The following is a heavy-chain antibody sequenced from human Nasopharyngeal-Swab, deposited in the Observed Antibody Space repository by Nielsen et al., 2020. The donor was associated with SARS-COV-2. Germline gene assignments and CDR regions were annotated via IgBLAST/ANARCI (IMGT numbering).Heavy chain of an antibody. Sequence: EGSLRLSCAASGFTVSSNYMSWVRQAPGKGLEWVSVIYSGGSTYYADPVKGRFTISRDNSKNTLYLQMNSLRAEDTAVYYCARGGGDDYVWGSYNYYFDYWGQGTLVTVSS. J-gene: IGHJ4*02. CDR3: ARGGGDDYVWGSYNYYFDY. CDR2: IYSGGST. CDR1: GFTVSSNY. D-gene: IGHD3-16*01. V-gene: IGHV3-53*01.